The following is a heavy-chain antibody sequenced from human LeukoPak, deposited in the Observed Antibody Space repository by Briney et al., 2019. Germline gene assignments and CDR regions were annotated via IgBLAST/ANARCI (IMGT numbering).Heavy chain of an antibody. CDR3: ARDQGIAAAAKTTPLDYYYYGMDV. D-gene: IGHD6-13*01. J-gene: IGHJ6*02. CDR1: GFTFSSYA. CDR2: ISSNGGST. Sequence: GGSLRLSCAASGFTFSSYAMHWVRQAPGRGLEYVSAISSNGGSTYYANSVKGRFTISRDNSKNTLYLQMGSLRAEDMAVYYCARDQGIAAAAKTTPLDYYYYGMDVWGQGTTVTVSS. V-gene: IGHV3-64*01.